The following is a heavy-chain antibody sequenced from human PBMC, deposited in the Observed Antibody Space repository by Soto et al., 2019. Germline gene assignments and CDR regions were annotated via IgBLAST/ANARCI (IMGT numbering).Heavy chain of an antibody. D-gene: IGHD3-10*01. CDR1: GYTFTSYA. Sequence: QVQLVQSGAEVKKPGASVKVSCKASGYTFTSYAMHWVRQAPGQRLEWMGWINAGNGNTKYSQKFQGRVTITRDTSASTAYMELSSLRSEDTAVYYCARAPLLLWFGELPPDYWGQGTLVTVSS. V-gene: IGHV1-3*01. CDR3: ARAPLLLWFGELPPDY. CDR2: INAGNGNT. J-gene: IGHJ4*02.